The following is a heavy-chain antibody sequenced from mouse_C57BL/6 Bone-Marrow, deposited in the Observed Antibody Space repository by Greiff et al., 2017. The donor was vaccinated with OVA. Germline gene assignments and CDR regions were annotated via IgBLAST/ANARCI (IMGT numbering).Heavy chain of an antibody. D-gene: IGHD2-4*01. V-gene: IGHV5-4*03. CDR1: GFTFSSYA. CDR3: ARVGLRGFAY. CDR2: ICDGGSYT. J-gene: IGHJ3*01. Sequence: EVKLVESGGGLVKPGGSLKLSCAASGFTFSSYAMSWVRQTPEKRLEWVATICDGGSYTYYPDNVKGRFTISRDNAKNNLYLQMSHLKSEDTAMYYCARVGLRGFAYWGQGTLVTVSA.